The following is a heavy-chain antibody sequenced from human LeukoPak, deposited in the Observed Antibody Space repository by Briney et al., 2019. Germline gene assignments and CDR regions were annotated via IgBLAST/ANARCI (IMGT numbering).Heavy chain of an antibody. J-gene: IGHJ4*02. Sequence: ASVKVSCKASGYRFPSYYIHWVRQAPGQGLEWMGWINPNNGATKYAQKFQGGVTLTTDTSHTTVFMELTWLTSDDTATYYCARDHGTDGTTFTLNFDCWGQGTLVTVSS. CDR2: INPNNGAT. V-gene: IGHV1-2*02. CDR1: GYRFPSYY. CDR3: ARDHGTDGTTFTLNFDC. D-gene: IGHD1-1*01.